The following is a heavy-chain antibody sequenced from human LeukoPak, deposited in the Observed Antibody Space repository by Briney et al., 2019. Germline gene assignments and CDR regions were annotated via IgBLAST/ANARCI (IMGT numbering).Heavy chain of an antibody. Sequence: GGSLRLSCAASGFTFSSYAMHWVRQAPGKGLEWVAVISYDGSNKYYADSVKGRFTISRDNSKNTLYLQMNSLRAEDTAVYYCASGYDSSGYYHRGLEYWGQGTLVTVSS. CDR1: GFTFSSYA. CDR2: ISYDGSNK. J-gene: IGHJ4*02. V-gene: IGHV3-30-3*01. D-gene: IGHD3-22*01. CDR3: ASGYDSSGYYHRGLEY.